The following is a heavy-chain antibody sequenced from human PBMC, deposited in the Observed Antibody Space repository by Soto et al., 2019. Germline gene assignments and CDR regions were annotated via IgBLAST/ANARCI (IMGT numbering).Heavy chain of an antibody. CDR2: INPKSDDT. CDR3: ARKHSLDYIRWGLDP. J-gene: IGHJ5*02. CDR1: GYPFSNNQ. V-gene: IGHV1-2*02. Sequence: ASVKVSCKASGYPFSNNQIHWLRRAPGQGLEWMGRINPKSDDTNYAQKFQGRVTMTRDTSIDTAYLELTGLTSDDTATYYCARKHSLDYIRWGLDPWGQGTLVTVS. D-gene: IGHD4-4*01.